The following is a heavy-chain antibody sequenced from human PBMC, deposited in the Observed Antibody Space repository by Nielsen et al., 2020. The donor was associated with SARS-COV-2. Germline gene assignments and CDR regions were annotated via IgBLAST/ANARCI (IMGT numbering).Heavy chain of an antibody. CDR3: ARDSGSSRRYDY. V-gene: IGHV1-69*05. CDR1: GGTFSSYA. D-gene: IGHD5-12*01. J-gene: IGHJ4*02. Sequence: SVKVSCKASGGTFSSYAISWVRQAPGQGLEWMGGIIPIFGTANYAQKFQGRVTMTRDTSTSTVYMELSSLRSEDTAVYYCARDSGSSRRYDYWGQGTLVTVSS. CDR2: IIPIFGTA.